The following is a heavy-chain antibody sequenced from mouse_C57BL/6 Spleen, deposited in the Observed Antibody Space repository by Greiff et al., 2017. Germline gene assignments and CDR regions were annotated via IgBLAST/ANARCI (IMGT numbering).Heavy chain of an antibody. CDR3: AIYDGYSAWLAY. V-gene: IGHV1-74*01. CDR1: GYTFTSYW. D-gene: IGHD2-3*01. CDR2: IHPSDSDT. J-gene: IGHJ3*01. Sequence: VQLQQPGAELVKPGASVKVSCKASGYTFTSYWMHWVKQRPGQGLEWIGGIHPSDSDTNYNQKFKGKATLTVDKSSSTAYMQLSSLTSEDSAVYFCAIYDGYSAWLAYWGQGTLVTVSA.